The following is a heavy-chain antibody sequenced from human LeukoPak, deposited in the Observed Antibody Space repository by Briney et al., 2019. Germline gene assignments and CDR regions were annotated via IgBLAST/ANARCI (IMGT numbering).Heavy chain of an antibody. J-gene: IGHJ4*02. D-gene: IGHD3-10*01. CDR2: IIPIFGTA. Sequence: SVKVSCQPSLGTFSRYAISWVRPAPGQGLEWMGGIIPIFGTANYAQKFQGRVTITADKSTSTAYMELSSLRSQHTAVYYCASSYYGSGTHPAGDYWGQGRLVTVSS. V-gene: IGHV1-69*06. CDR1: LGTFSRYA. CDR3: ASSYYGSGTHPAGDY.